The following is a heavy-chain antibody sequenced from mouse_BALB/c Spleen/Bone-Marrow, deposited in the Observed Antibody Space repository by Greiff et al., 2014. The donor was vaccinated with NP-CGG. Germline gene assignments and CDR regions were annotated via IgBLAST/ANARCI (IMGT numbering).Heavy chain of an antibody. Sequence: VQLQQSGAELVRPGSSVKISCKGSGYAFSSYWMNWVKQRPGQGLEWIGQIYLGDGDTNNNGKFKGKATLTADKSSTTVYMQLSSLTSEDSAVYFCARSNDYDPLAYWGQGTLVTVSA. CDR1: GYAFSSYW. CDR3: ARSNDYDPLAY. CDR2: IYLGDGDT. V-gene: IGHV1-80*01. D-gene: IGHD2-4*01. J-gene: IGHJ3*01.